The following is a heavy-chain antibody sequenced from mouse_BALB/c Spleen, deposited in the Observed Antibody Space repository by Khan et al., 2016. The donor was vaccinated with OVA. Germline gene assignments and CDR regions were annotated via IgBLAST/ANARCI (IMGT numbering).Heavy chain of an antibody. Sequence: QIQLVQSGAELVKPGASVKLSCKASGYTFTSYYMYWLKQRPGQGLEWIGEYNPSNGGTNFNEKFKSKATLTVDKSSSTTYRQRCSLTSEYSAVYYCTISGTARATLWFAYWGQGTLVTVSA. CDR2: YNPSNGGT. V-gene: IGHV1S81*02. D-gene: IGHD3-2*01. CDR1: GYTFTSYY. CDR3: TISGTARATLWFAY. J-gene: IGHJ3*01.